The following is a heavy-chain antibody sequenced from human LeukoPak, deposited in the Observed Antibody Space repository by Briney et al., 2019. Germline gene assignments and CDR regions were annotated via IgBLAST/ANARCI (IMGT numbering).Heavy chain of an antibody. D-gene: IGHD2-15*01. J-gene: IGHJ6*02. CDR2: ICYDGSNK. CDR1: GFTFSSYG. V-gene: IGHV3-33*01. Sequence: GRALRLSCAASGFTFSSYGMHWVRQAPGKGVEWVAVICYDGSNKYYAASVKCRFTISRDNSKNTLYLQMNSLRAEDTAVYYGARVGCSGGSCKAYGMDVWGQGTTVTVSS. CDR3: ARVGCSGGSCKAYGMDV.